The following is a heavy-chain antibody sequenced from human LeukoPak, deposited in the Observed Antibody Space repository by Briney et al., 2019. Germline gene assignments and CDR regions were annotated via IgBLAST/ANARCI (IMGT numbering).Heavy chain of an antibody. J-gene: IGHJ5*02. D-gene: IGHD3-10*01. CDR1: GFTFRSYA. CDR3: AKGYPIGSGSGSYYKDRRDNWFDP. Sequence: GGSLRLSCAASGFTFRSYAMSWVRQAPGKGLEWVAVIRGNGGGTYYADSVKGRFTISRDNSKNTLYLQMNSLRAEDTAVYYCAKGYPIGSGSGSYYKDRRDNWFDPWGQGTLVTVSS. V-gene: IGHV3-23*01. CDR2: IRGNGGGT.